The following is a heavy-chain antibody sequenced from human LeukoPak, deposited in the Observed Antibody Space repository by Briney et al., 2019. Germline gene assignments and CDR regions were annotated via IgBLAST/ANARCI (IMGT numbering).Heavy chain of an antibody. CDR2: FYSGGHT. V-gene: IGHV3-66*01. D-gene: IGHD3-16*02. CDR1: GFSVSSNY. Sequence: RGSLRLSCAAAGFSVSSNYMSWVRQAPGKGLEWVSVFYSGGHTYYADSVKGRFTISRDSSKNTVDLQMDSLRAEDTAIYYCARVKAVFVGDVRRSLPRELDYWGQGVLVTVSS. CDR3: ARVKAVFVGDVRRSLPRELDY. J-gene: IGHJ4*02.